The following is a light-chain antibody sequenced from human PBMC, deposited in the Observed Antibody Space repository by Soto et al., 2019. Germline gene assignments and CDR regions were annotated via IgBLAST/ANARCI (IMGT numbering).Light chain of an antibody. CDR2: VAS. CDR3: QHYNNSLPIS. CDR1: QSVSSN. Sequence: EIVMTQSPPPLSASLGDRATXSCGASQSVSSNLAWYQQKGRQPPPLLVYVASGGARGLPRRFSSGASRKEFHLTISRQQAEDSAVYCRQHYNNSLPISFGQGTRMDI. J-gene: IGKJ5*01. V-gene: IGKV3-15*01.